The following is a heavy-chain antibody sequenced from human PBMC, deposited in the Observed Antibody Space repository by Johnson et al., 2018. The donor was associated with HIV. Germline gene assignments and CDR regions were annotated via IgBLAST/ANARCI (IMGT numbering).Heavy chain of an antibody. D-gene: IGHD3-3*01. CDR3: ARAYNFWSGENDAFDI. Sequence: QVQLVESGGGVVQPGRSLRLSCAASGFTFSTYAMHWVRQAPGKGLEWMAVISYDGSNKYYTDSVKGRFTISRDNSKNTLYLQMNSLRAEDTAVYYCARAYNFWSGENDAFDIWGQGTMVSVSS. V-gene: IGHV3-30-3*01. CDR2: ISYDGSNK. J-gene: IGHJ3*02. CDR1: GFTFSTYA.